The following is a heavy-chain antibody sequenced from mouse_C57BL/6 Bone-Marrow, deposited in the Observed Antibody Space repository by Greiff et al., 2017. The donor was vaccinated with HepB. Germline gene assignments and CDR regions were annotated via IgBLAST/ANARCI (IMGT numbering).Heavy chain of an antibody. Sequence: EVKVVESGGGLVQPGESLKLSCESNEYEFPSHDMSWVRKTPEKRLELVAAINSDGGSTYYPDTMKRRFIISRDNTKKTLYLQMSSMRSEDTALYYCTRPGYDGYDYWGQGTTLTVSS. J-gene: IGHJ2*01. D-gene: IGHD2-3*01. CDR2: INSDGGST. CDR1: EYEFPSHD. CDR3: TRPGYDGYDY. V-gene: IGHV5-2*01.